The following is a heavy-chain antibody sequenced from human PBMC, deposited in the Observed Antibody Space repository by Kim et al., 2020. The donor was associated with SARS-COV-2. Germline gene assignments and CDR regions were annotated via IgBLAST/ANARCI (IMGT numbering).Heavy chain of an antibody. J-gene: IGHJ5*02. CDR3: ARAVRGVRRFDP. CDR1: GGSISSSSYY. V-gene: IGHV4-39*07. Sequence: SETLSLTCTVSGGSISSSSYYWGWIRQPPGKGLEWIGSIYYSGSTYYNPSLKSRVTISVDTSKNQFSLKLSSVTAADTAVYYCARAVRGVRRFDPWGQGTLVTVSS. CDR2: IYYSGST. D-gene: IGHD3-10*01.